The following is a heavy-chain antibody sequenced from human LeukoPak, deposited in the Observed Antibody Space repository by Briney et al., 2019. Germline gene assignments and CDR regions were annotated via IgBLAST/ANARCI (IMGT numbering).Heavy chain of an antibody. CDR2: ISSSSTTI. D-gene: IGHD3-9*01. J-gene: IGHJ4*02. CDR3: ASRGDLLTGYYYFDC. CDR1: GFTFSNYA. V-gene: IGHV3-48*02. Sequence: GGSLRLSCAASGFTFSNYAMHWVRQAPGKGLEWVSYISSSSTTIYYRDSVRGRFTISRDNAKNSLYLQMNSLRDEDTAVYYCASRGDLLTGYYYFDCWGQGTLVTVSS.